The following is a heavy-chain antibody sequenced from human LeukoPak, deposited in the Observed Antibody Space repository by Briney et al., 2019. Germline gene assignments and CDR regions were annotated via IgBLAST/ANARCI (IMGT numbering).Heavy chain of an antibody. CDR2: IIPIFGTA. CDR3: ARGGYYDILTGYPPFDY. Sequence: ASVKVSCKASGGTFSGYAISWVRQAPGQGLEWMGGIIPIFGTANYAQKFQGRVTITADESTSTAYMELSSLRSEDTAVYYCARGGYYDILTGYPPFDYWGQGTLVTVSS. J-gene: IGHJ4*02. D-gene: IGHD3-9*01. V-gene: IGHV1-69*13. CDR1: GGTFSGYA.